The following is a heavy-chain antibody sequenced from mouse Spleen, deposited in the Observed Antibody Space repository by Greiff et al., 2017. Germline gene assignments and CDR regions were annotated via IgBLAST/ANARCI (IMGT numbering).Heavy chain of an antibody. CDR2: INPSNGGT. J-gene: IGHJ1*01. CDR3: TRRGASYWYFDV. Sequence: VQLQQSGAELVKPGASVKLSCKASGYTFTSYYMYWVKQRPGQGLEWIGEINPSNGGTNFNEKFKSKATLTVDKSSSTAYMQLSSLTSEDSAVYYCTRRGASYWYFDVWGAGTTVTVSS. CDR1: GYTFTSYY. V-gene: IGHV1S81*02. D-gene: IGHD3-1*01.